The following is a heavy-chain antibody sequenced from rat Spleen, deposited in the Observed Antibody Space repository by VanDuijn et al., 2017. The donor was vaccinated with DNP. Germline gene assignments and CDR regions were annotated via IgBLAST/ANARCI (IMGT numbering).Heavy chain of an antibody. CDR2: TIYDGSRT. CDR1: GFTFSDYN. D-gene: IGHD1-2*01. Sequence: EVQLVESGGDLVQPGRSLKLSCVASGFTFSDYNMAWVRQAPKKGLEWVAITIYDGSRTYYRDSVKGRFTISRDNAKSTLYLQMDSLRSEETATYYCARHVSTTAGNYAMDAWGQGTSVTVSS. V-gene: IGHV5-7*01. CDR3: ARHVSTTAGNYAMDA. J-gene: IGHJ4*01.